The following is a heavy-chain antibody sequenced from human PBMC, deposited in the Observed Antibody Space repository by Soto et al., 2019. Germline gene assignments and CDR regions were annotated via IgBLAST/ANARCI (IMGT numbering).Heavy chain of an antibody. Sequence: EVQLVESGGGLGQPGGYLRLSCAASGFTFSSYSMNWVRQAPGKGLEWVSYISSSSSTIYYAYSVKGRFTISRDNAKNSLYLQMNSLRAEDTAVYYCARGAYYYDSSGLSYWGQGTLVTVSS. CDR2: ISSSSSTI. J-gene: IGHJ4*02. D-gene: IGHD3-22*01. V-gene: IGHV3-48*01. CDR1: GFTFSSYS. CDR3: ARGAYYYDSSGLSY.